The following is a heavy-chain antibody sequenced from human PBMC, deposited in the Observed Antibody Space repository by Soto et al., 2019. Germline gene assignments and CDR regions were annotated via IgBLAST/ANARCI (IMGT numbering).Heavy chain of an antibody. D-gene: IGHD6-13*01. J-gene: IGHJ2*01. V-gene: IGHV3-48*01. Sequence: GGSLRLSCAASGFTFSSYSMNWVRQAPGKGLEWVSYISSSSSTIYYADSVKGRFTISRDNAKNSLYLQMNSLRAEDTAVYYCATDGIAAAGRVNWYFDLWGRGTLVTVSS. CDR1: GFTFSSYS. CDR2: ISSSSSTI. CDR3: ATDGIAAAGRVNWYFDL.